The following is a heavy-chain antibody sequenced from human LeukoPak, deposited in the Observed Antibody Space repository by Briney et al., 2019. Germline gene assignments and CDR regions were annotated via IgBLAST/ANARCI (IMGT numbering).Heavy chain of an antibody. CDR1: GFTSSSYE. Sequence: GGSLRLSCAASGFTSSSYEMNWVRQAPGKGLEGVSYISSSGSTIYYAESVKGRFTISRDNAKNSLYLQMNSLRAEDTAVYYCAELGITMIGGVWGKGTTVTISS. CDR2: ISSSGSTI. J-gene: IGHJ6*04. CDR3: AELGITMIGGV. V-gene: IGHV3-48*03. D-gene: IGHD3-10*02.